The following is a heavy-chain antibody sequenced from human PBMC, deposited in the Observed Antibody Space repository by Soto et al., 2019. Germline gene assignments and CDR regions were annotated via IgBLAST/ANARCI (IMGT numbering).Heavy chain of an antibody. CDR1: GFTFDDYA. CDR2: ISWNSGSI. V-gene: IGHV3-9*01. CDR3: AKDLGYCSGGSCYSDLSAFDI. J-gene: IGHJ3*02. Sequence: EVQLVESGGGLVQPGRSLRLSCAASGFTFDDYAMHWVRQAPGKGLEWVSGISWNSGSIGYEDSVKGRFTISRDNAKNSLSLQMNSLRAEDTALYYCAKDLGYCSGGSCYSDLSAFDIWCQGTMVTVSS. D-gene: IGHD2-15*01.